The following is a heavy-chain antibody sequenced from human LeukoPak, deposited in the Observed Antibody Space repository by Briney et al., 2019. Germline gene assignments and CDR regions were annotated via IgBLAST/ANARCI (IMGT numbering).Heavy chain of an antibody. CDR2: IIPIFGTA. J-gene: IGHJ3*02. CDR1: GCTFISYA. CDR3: ARGLTNSLDAFDI. D-gene: IGHD4-23*01. V-gene: IGHV1-69*05. Sequence: SVKVSCKASGCTFISYAISWVRQAPGQGLEWMGGIIPIFGTANYAQKFQGRGTITTDESTSTAYMELSSLRSEDTAVYYCARGLTNSLDAFDIWGQGTMVTVSS.